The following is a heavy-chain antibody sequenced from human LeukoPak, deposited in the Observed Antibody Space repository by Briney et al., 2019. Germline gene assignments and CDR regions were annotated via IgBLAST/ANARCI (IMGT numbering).Heavy chain of an antibody. CDR2: ISAYNGNT. V-gene: IGHV1-18*01. J-gene: IGHJ6*03. CDR1: GYTFTSYG. Sequence: ASVKVSCKASGYTFTSYGISWVRQAPGQGLEWMGWISAYNGNTNYAQKLQGRVTMTTDTSTSTAYMELWSLRSDDTAVYYCAARRSGSYYMDVWGKGTTVTVSS. CDR3: AARRSGSYYMDV. D-gene: IGHD3-3*01.